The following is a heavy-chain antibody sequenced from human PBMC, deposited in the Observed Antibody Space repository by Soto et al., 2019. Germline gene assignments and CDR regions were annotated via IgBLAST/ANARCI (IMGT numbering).Heavy chain of an antibody. V-gene: IGHV1-46*01. D-gene: IGHD6-13*01. J-gene: IGHJ3*02. CDR2: INPSGGST. CDR3: ASPGGKIAAAGTNAFDI. CDR1: GYTFTSYY. Sequence: ASVKVSCKASGYTFTSYYMHWVRQAPGQGLEWMGIINPSGGSTSYAQRFQGRVTMTRDTSTSTVYMELSSLRSEDTAVYYCASPGGKIAAAGTNAFDIWGQGTMVTVS.